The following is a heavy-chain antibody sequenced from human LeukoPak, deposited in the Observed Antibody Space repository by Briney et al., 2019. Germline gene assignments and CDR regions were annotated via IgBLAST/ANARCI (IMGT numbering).Heavy chain of an antibody. J-gene: IGHJ6*02. CDR3: AREVDGMDV. V-gene: IGHV4-59*01. CDR1: DGSINSYY. CDR2: IYYNGNT. Sequence: PSETLSLTCSVSDGSINSYYWNWIRRPPGKGLEWIGYIYYNGNTNYSPSLKSRVTMSVDTSKNLFSLKVSSVTAADTAVYYCAREVDGMDVWGQGTTVTVSS.